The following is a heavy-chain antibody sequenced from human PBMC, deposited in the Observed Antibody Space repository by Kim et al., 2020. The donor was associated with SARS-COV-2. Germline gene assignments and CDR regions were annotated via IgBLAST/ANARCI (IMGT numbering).Heavy chain of an antibody. CDR2: IYYYGST. CDR3: ARAYRSSRAWLDH. J-gene: IGHJ5*02. V-gene: IGHV4-59*13. Sequence: SETLSLTCTVSGVSISNFFWSWIRQPPGKGLEWIGYIYYYGSTNYNPSLKSRVTISLDTSNNHLSLKLSSVTDAATAVYYCARAYRSSRAWLDHWGQGVLITVSS. CDR1: GVSISNFF. D-gene: IGHD6-6*01.